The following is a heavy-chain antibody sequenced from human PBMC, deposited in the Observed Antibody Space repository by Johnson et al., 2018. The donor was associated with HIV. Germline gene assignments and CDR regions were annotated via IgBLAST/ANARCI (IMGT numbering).Heavy chain of an antibody. CDR3: ANEPHLDAFDI. Sequence: VQLVESGGGLVQPGGSLRLSCAASGFTVSSNYMTWVRQAPGKGLEWVSVIFSGGSTYYADSVKGRFTISRDNSKNTLYLQMNSLRAEDTAVYYCANEPHLDAFDIWGQGTMVTVSS. CDR2: IFSGGST. J-gene: IGHJ3*02. V-gene: IGHV3-66*01. D-gene: IGHD1-14*01. CDR1: GFTVSSNY.